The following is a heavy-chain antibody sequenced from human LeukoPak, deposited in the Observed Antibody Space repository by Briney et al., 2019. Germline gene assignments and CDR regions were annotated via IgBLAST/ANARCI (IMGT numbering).Heavy chain of an antibody. CDR2: ISGSGGST. CDR3: AKDPLGWLQNPSYYFDY. D-gene: IGHD5-12*01. CDR1: GFTFSSYA. V-gene: IGHV3-23*01. J-gene: IGHJ4*02. Sequence: LSGGSLRLSCAASGFTFSSYAMSWVRQAPGKGLEWVSAISGSGGSTYYADSVKGRFTISRDNSKNTLYLQMNSLRAEDTAVYYCAKDPLGWLQNPSYYFDYWGQGTLVTVSS.